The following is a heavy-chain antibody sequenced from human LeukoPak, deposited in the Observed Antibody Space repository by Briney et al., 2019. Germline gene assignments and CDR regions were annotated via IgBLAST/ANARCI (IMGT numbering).Heavy chain of an antibody. V-gene: IGHV3-23*01. J-gene: IGHJ3*02. CDR3: AKSLFTSATGTGRAFHI. Sequence: GGSLRLSCAASEFTFSNYAMSWVRQAPGKGLEWVSTISGSGGSTYYADSVKGRFTISRDNSKNTLYLQMTGLRAGDTAEYYCAKSLFTSATGTGRAFHIWGQGTMVTVSS. D-gene: IGHD1-1*01. CDR2: ISGSGGST. CDR1: EFTFSNYA.